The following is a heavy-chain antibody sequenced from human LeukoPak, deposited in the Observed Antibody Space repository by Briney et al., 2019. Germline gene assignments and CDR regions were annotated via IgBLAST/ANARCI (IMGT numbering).Heavy chain of an antibody. Sequence: ASVKVSCKVSGYTLTELSMHWVRQAPGKGLEWMGGFDPEDGETIYAQKFQGRVTMTEDTSTDTAYMELSSLRSEDTAVYYCATVLGYCSSTSCPPPEYFQPWGQGTLVTVSS. CDR1: GYTLTELS. V-gene: IGHV1-24*01. CDR3: ATVLGYCSSTSCPPPEYFQP. J-gene: IGHJ1*01. D-gene: IGHD2-2*01. CDR2: FDPEDGET.